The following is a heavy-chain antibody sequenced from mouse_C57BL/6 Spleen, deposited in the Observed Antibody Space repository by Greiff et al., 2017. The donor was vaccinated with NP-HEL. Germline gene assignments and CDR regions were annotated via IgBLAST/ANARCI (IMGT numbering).Heavy chain of an antibody. D-gene: IGHD1-1*01. J-gene: IGHJ3*01. CDR2: IYPGSGST. CDR3: ARWGYGSGAWFAY. CDR1: GYTFTSYW. Sequence: VQLQQSGAELVKPGASVKMSCKASGYTFTSYWITWVKQRPGQGLEWIGDIYPGSGSTNYNEKFKSKATLTVDTSSSTAYMQLSSLTSEDSAVYYCARWGYGSGAWFAYWGQGTLVTVSA. V-gene: IGHV1-55*01.